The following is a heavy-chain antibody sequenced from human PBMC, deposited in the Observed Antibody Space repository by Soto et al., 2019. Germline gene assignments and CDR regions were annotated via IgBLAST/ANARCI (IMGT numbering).Heavy chain of an antibody. Sequence: QVQLQQWGAGLLKPSETLSLTCAVYGGSFSPYFWSWIRQPPGKGLEWIGEINHSGSTNYNPSLTRRATLSVDTSKNQVALKLTSVTAADTAVYYCERLARGWQYYYFDFWGRGTPVTVSS. CDR1: GGSFSPYF. CDR2: INHSGST. J-gene: IGHJ2*01. D-gene: IGHD6-19*01. V-gene: IGHV4-34*01. CDR3: ERLARGWQYYYFDF.